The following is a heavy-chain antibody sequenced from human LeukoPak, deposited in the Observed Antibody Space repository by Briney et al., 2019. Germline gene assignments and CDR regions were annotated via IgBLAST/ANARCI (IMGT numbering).Heavy chain of an antibody. D-gene: IGHD2-2*01. V-gene: IGHV1-69*05. Sequence: SVKVSCKASGGTFSSYAISWVRQAPGRGLEWMGGIIPIFGTANYAQKFQGRVTITTDESTSTAYMELSSLRSEDTAVYYCARVRLGLTKGIVVVPAARVDYYYYYMDVWGKGTTVTVSS. CDR1: GGTFSSYA. CDR2: IIPIFGTA. CDR3: ARVRLGLTKGIVVVPAARVDYYYYYMDV. J-gene: IGHJ6*03.